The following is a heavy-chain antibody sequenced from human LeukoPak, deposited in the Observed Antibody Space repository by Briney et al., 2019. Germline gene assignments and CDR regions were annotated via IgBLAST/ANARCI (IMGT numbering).Heavy chain of an antibody. D-gene: IGHD2-15*01. V-gene: IGHV4-59*01. CDR1: GGSINIYY. CDR2: IYYSGNT. Sequence: PSETLSLTCTVSGGSINIYYWSWIRQPPGKGLEWIGYIYYSGNTNFNPSLKSRVTISVDTSKNQFSLKLSSVTAAGTAVYYCARFVEGGYCSGGSCGGFDYWGQGTLVTVSS. CDR3: ARFVEGGYCSGGSCGGFDY. J-gene: IGHJ4*02.